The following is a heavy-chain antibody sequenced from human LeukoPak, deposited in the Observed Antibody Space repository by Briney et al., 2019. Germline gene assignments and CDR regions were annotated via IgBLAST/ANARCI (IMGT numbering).Heavy chain of an antibody. CDR2: ISAYNGNT. CDR1: GYTFTSYG. J-gene: IGHJ4*02. CDR3: ARADYYDSSGYYYFDY. D-gene: IGHD3-22*01. V-gene: IGHV1-18*01. Sequence: ASVKVSCKASGYTFTSYGISWARQAPGQGLEWMGWISAYNGNTNYAQKLQGRVTMTTDTSTSTAYMELRSLRSDDTAVYYCARADYYDSSGYYYFDYWGQGTLVTVSS.